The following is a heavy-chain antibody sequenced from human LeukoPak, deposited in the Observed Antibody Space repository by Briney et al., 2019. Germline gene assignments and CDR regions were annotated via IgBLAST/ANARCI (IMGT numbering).Heavy chain of an antibody. CDR2: IYPGDSDT. V-gene: IGHV5-51*01. D-gene: IGHD5-18*01. CDR3: ARRGYSYAAPYYFDY. J-gene: IGHJ4*02. Sequence: GESLKISCKGPGYSFTSYWIGWVRQMPGKGLEWMGIIYPGDSDTRYSPSFQGQVTISADKSISTAYLQWSSLKASDTAMYYCARRGYSYAAPYYFDYWGQGTLVTVSS. CDR1: GYSFTSYW.